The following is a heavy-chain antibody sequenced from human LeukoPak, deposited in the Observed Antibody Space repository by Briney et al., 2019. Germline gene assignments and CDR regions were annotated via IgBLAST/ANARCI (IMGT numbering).Heavy chain of an antibody. Sequence: GGSLRLSCAASGFTFSSYAMSWVRQAPGKGLEWVSAISGSGGSTYYADSVKGRFTISRDNSKNTLYLQMNSLRAEDTAVYYCAKDRLLRPGRYSGYNQADFDYWGQGTLVTVSS. V-gene: IGHV3-23*01. CDR2: ISGSGGST. D-gene: IGHD5-12*01. CDR3: AKDRLLRPGRYSGYNQADFDY. J-gene: IGHJ4*02. CDR1: GFTFSSYA.